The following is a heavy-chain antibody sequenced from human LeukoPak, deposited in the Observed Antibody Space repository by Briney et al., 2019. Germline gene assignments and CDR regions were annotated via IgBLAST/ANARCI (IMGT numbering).Heavy chain of an antibody. CDR3: AKKRGYCSGGSCYGGYYYYYMDV. V-gene: IGHV4-34*01. CDR1: GGSFSGYY. Sequence: PSETLSLTCAVYGGSFSGYYWSWIRRPPGKGLEWIGEINHSGSTNYNPSLKSRVTISVDTSKNQFSLKLSSVTAADTAVYYCAKKRGYCSGGSCYGGYYYYYMDVWGKGTTVTVSS. D-gene: IGHD2-15*01. CDR2: INHSGST. J-gene: IGHJ6*03.